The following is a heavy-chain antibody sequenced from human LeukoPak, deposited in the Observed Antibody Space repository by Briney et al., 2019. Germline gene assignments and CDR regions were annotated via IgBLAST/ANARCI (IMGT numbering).Heavy chain of an antibody. D-gene: IGHD2-21*02. V-gene: IGHV3-21*01. CDR1: GFTFSSYS. Sequence: GGSLRLSCAASGFTFSSYSMNWVGQAPGKGLEWVSSISSSSSYIYYADSVKGRFTISRDNAKNSLYLQMNSLRAEDTAVYYSAITYCGGDCPFDYWGQGTLVTVSS. J-gene: IGHJ4*02. CDR2: ISSSSSYI. CDR3: AITYCGGDCPFDY.